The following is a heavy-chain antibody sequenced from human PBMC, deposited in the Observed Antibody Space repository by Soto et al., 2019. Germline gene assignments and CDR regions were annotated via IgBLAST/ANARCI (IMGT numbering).Heavy chain of an antibody. Sequence: GGSLRLSCAASGFTFSSYAMSWVRQAPGKGLEWVSAISTGGDSTYSADSVKGRFTISRDNAKNSLYLQMNSLRAEDTAVYYCARDSDYYDSSGLGYWGQGTLVTVSS. J-gene: IGHJ4*02. V-gene: IGHV3-23*01. CDR2: ISTGGDST. CDR3: ARDSDYYDSSGLGY. CDR1: GFTFSSYA. D-gene: IGHD3-22*01.